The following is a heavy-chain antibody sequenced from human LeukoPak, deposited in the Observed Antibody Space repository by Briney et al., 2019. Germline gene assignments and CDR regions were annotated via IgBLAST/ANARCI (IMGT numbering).Heavy chain of an antibody. CDR3: ARDSSGNYPTHHLDY. V-gene: IGHV4-59*10. D-gene: IGHD3-22*01. CDR2: IYTSGNT. Sequence: PSETLSLTCAVYGGSFSGYYWSWIRQPAGKGLEWIGRIYTSGNTNYNPSLKSRVSISVDTSKNQFSLKLTSVTAADTAVYYCARDSSGNYPTHHLDYWGQGTLVTVSS. CDR1: GGSFSGYY. J-gene: IGHJ4*02.